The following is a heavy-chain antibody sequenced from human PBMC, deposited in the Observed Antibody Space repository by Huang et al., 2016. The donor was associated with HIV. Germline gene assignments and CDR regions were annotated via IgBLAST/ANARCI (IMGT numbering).Heavy chain of an antibody. V-gene: IGHV4-39*01. J-gene: IGHJ3*02. Sequence: QLQLQGSGPGLAKPSETLSLTCTVSGGSITSSSCYWGWIRQPPGKGLEWVGSSYYSGSTDYNPSLKRRVTLSVDTSKNQFSLKLSSVTAADTAVYYCARHFSYYDSSGYTPWDAFDIWGQGTMVTVSS. D-gene: IGHD3-22*01. CDR2: SYYSGST. CDR3: ARHFSYYDSSGYTPWDAFDI. CDR1: GGSITSSSCY.